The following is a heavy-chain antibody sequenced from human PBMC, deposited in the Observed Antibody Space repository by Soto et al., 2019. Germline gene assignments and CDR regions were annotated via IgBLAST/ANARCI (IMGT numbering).Heavy chain of an antibody. J-gene: IGHJ6*02. CDR3: ARDLGTGTTYQYYYAMDV. CDR1: GFTFTSYA. Sequence: QPGGSLRLSCAASGFTFTSYAMHWVRQAPGKGLEWVAVISYDGSNKYYRDSVQGRFTISRDNSKNTLHLQMNSLRPEDTAVYYCARDLGTGTTYQYYYAMDVWGQGTTVTVSS. V-gene: IGHV3-30-3*01. D-gene: IGHD1-7*01. CDR2: ISYDGSNK.